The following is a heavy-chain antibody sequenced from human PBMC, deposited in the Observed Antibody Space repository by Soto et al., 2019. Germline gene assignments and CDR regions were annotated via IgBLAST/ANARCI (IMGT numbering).Heavy chain of an antibody. V-gene: IGHV3-23*01. CDR2: ISDTGGGT. J-gene: IGHJ5*02. D-gene: IGHD2-15*01. Sequence: PGGSLRLSCAASGVTFSTYAMAWVRQAPGKGLEWVSTISDTGGGTFYADSVKGRFTISRDNSKNTLYLQMQSLRAEDTAIYFCAIGRRKTSGSNAGFDPWGQGTLVTVSS. CDR3: AIGRRKTSGSNAGFDP. CDR1: GVTFSTYA.